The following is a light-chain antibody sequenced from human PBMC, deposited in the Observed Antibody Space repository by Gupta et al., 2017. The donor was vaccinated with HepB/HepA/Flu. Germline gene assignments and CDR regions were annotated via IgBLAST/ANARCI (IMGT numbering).Light chain of an antibody. CDR1: SSNIGSKT. CDR3: AAWDDSLNGPV. CDR2: SNN. J-gene: IGLJ3*02. V-gene: IGLV1-44*01. Sequence: QSVLTQPPSASGTPGQRVTISCSGSSSNIGSKTVNWYQQVPGTAPKLLIYSNNQRPSGVPDRFSGSKSGTSASLAISGLQSEDEADYYCAAWDDSLNGPVFGGGTKLTVL.